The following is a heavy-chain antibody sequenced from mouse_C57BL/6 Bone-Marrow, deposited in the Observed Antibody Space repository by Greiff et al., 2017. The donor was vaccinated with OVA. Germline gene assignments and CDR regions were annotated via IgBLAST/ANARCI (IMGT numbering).Heavy chain of an antibody. CDR1: GYTFTSYW. Sequence: QVQLQQPGAELVKPGASVKMSCKASGYTFTSYWITWVKQRPGQGLEWIGDIYPGSGSTNYNEKFKSKATLTVDTSSSTAYIQLSSLTSEDSAVYYCAREPLRQYYFDYWGQGTTLTVSS. CDR2: IYPGSGST. D-gene: IGHD1-1*01. V-gene: IGHV1-55*01. CDR3: AREPLRQYYFDY. J-gene: IGHJ2*01.